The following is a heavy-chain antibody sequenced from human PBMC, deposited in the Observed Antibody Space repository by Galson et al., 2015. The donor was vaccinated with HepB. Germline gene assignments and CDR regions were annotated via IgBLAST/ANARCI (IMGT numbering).Heavy chain of an antibody. V-gene: IGHV3-23*01. CDR3: AMPLGYCSSASCYFSAEQYSYMDV. CDR2: IYPDGHIT. Sequence: SLRLSCAASGLTFTNYAMSWVRQAPGKGLEWVSGIYPDGHITYSADSVKGRFTTSRDDSKNTVYLQMNSVRVEDTAVYFCAMPLGYCSSASCYFSAEQYSYMDVWGRGTTVTVSS. J-gene: IGHJ6*03. CDR1: GLTFTNYA. D-gene: IGHD2-2*01.